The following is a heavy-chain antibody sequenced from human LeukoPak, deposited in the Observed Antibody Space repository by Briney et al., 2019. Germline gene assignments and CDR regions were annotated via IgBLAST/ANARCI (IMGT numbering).Heavy chain of an antibody. CDR2: IYNSGST. Sequence: SETLSLTCTVSGGSISSHYWSWIRQPPGKGLEWIGYIYNSGSTNYNPSLKSRVTISLDTSKNQFSLHLTSVTAADTAVYFCARDDYGVFDAFDVWCQGTVVTVSS. CDR3: ARDDYGVFDAFDV. D-gene: IGHD3-16*01. J-gene: IGHJ3*01. V-gene: IGHV4-59*08. CDR1: GGSISSHY.